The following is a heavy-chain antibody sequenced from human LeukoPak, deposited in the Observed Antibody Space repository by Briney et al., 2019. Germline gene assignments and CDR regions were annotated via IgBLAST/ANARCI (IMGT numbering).Heavy chain of an antibody. D-gene: IGHD2-15*01. CDR1: GGSISSGGYY. CDR3: ARDTYCSGGSCPGWYLDL. Sequence: SETLSLTCTVSGGSISSGGYYWSWIRQPPGKGLEWIGRMYTSGSANYNPSLRSRVTMSVDTSKNQFSLKLTFVTAADTAVYYCARDTYCSGGSCPGWYLDLWGRGTLVTVSS. V-gene: IGHV4-61*02. J-gene: IGHJ2*01. CDR2: MYTSGSA.